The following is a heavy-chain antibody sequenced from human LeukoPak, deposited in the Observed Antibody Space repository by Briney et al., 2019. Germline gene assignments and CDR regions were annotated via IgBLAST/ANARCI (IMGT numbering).Heavy chain of an antibody. CDR3: ATTPDYYDTTGDY. D-gene: IGHD3-22*01. CDR1: GYTFTGYY. V-gene: IGHV1-2*06. Sequence: ASVKVSCKASGYTFTGYYLHWVRQAPGQGLEWMGRINPNIGITDNAHKVQGRVSMTRDTSISTAYLELRWLRSDDTAMYYCATTPDYYDTTGDYWGQGTLVTVSS. CDR2: INPNIGIT. J-gene: IGHJ4*02.